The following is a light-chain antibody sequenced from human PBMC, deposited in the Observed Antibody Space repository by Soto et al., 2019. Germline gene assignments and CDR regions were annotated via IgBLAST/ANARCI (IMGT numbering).Light chain of an antibody. Sequence: QAVVTQEPSLTVSPGGTVTLTCASSTGAVTSGYYTNWFQQKPGQAPRPLIYSIANKYSWTPARFSGSLLGGKAALTLSGVQPEDEAEYYCLLFFGGAQVFGGGTKLTVL. CDR2: SIA. CDR1: TGAVTSGYY. CDR3: LLFFGGAQV. J-gene: IGLJ3*02. V-gene: IGLV7-43*01.